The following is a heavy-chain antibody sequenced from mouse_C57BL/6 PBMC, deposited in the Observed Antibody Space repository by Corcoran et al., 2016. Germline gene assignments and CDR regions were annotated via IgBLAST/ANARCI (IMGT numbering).Heavy chain of an antibody. J-gene: IGHJ2*01. Sequence: QVQLQQPGAELVKPGASVKLSCKASGYTFTSYWMHWVKQRPGQGLGWIGMIHPNSGSTNYNEKFKSKATLTVDKSSSTAYMQLSSLTSEDSAVYYCARNYYGSSPYYFDYWGQGTTLTVSS. CDR1: GYTFTSYW. V-gene: IGHV1-64*01. CDR2: IHPNSGST. CDR3: ARNYYGSSPYYFDY. D-gene: IGHD1-1*01.